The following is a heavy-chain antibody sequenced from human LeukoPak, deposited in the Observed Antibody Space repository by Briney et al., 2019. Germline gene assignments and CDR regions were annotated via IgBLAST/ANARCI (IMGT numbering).Heavy chain of an antibody. CDR3: ARGPAVLRFLEWSDV. V-gene: IGHV1-8*01. CDR1: GYTFTSYD. CDR2: MNPNSGNT. J-gene: IGHJ6*02. Sequence: ASVKVSCKASGYTFTSYDINWVRQATRQGLEWMGWMNPNSGNTGYAQKFQGRVTMTRNTSISTAYMELSSLRSEDTAVYYCARGPAVLRFLEWSDVWGQGTTVTVSS. D-gene: IGHD3-3*01.